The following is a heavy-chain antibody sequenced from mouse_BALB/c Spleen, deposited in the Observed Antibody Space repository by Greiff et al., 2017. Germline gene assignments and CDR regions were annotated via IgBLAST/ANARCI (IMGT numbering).Heavy chain of an antibody. V-gene: IGHV5-17*02. J-gene: IGHJ4*01. Sequence: EVKLVESGGGLVQPGGSRKLSWAASGFTFSSFGMHWVRQAPEKGLEWVAYIISGSSTIYYPETVKGRFTFSSDNPKNTLFLQMTSLRSEDTAMYYCARFWDNLYYYAMDSWGQGTSVTVSS. D-gene: IGHD4-1*01. CDR2: IISGSSTI. CDR3: ARFWDNLYYYAMDS. CDR1: GFTFSSFG.